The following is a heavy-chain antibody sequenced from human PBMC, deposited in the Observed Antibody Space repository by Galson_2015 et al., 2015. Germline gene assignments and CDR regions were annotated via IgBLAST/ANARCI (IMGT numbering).Heavy chain of an antibody. D-gene: IGHD6-6*01. J-gene: IGHJ6*03. CDR3: ARHSSQYSSSPVMDV. CDR1: GYSFTGYW. V-gene: IGHV5-51*01. Sequence: QSGAEVKRPGESLQISCKGCGYSFTGYWIGWVRQMHGKGLGWMGLIYHGDSDTRYSPSFQGQVTISADKSISTAYLQWSSLKASDTAMYYCARHSSQYSSSPVMDVWGKGTTVTVSS. CDR2: IYHGDSDT.